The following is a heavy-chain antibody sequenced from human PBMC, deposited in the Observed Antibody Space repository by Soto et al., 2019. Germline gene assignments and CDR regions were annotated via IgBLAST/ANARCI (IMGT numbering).Heavy chain of an antibody. CDR2: INTNTGNP. CDR3: AGESGFWSGVYYYYMDV. Sequence: ASVKVSCKASGYTFTSYAMNWVRQAPGQGLEWMGWINTNTGNPTYAQGFTGRFVFSLDTSVSTAYLQICSLKAEDTAVYYCAGESGFWSGVYYYYMDVWGKGTTVTVSS. J-gene: IGHJ6*03. V-gene: IGHV7-4-1*01. D-gene: IGHD3-3*01. CDR1: GYTFTSYA.